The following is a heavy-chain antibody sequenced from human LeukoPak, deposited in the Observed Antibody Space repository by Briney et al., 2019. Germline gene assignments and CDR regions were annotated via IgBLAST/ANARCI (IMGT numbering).Heavy chain of an antibody. J-gene: IGHJ5*02. CDR2: IYYSGST. D-gene: IGHD2-2*01. CDR1: GGSISSYY. Sequence: KPSETLSLTCTVSGGSISSYYWSWIRQPPGKGLEWIGYIYYSGSTNYNPSLKSRVTISVDTSKNQFSLKLSSVTAADTAVYYCARYCSSTSCYGWFDPWGQGTLVTVSS. CDR3: ARYCSSTSCYGWFDP. V-gene: IGHV4-59*01.